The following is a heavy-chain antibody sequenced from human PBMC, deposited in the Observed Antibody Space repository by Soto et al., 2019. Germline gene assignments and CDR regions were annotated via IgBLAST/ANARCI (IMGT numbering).Heavy chain of an antibody. CDR2: ISGSGGST. CDR3: AKVLVRLYYFDY. CDR1: GFTCSSYA. J-gene: IGHJ4*02. D-gene: IGHD6-13*01. Sequence: CGSLRLSCAASGFTCSSYAMSCFRQAPGKGLEWVSAISGSGGSTYYADSVKGRFTISRDNSKNTLYLQMNSLRAEDTAVYYCAKVLVRLYYFDYWGQGTLVTVSS. V-gene: IGHV3-23*01.